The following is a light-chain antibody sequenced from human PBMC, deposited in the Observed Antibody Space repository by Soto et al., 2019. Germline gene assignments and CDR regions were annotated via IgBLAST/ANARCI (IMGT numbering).Light chain of an antibody. Sequence: EIVMTQSPATLSVSPGETTRLSCRVSQSINSDVAWYQQKPGQAPRLLIYGASNRATGIPDRFSGSGSGTDFTLTISRLEPEDFAVYYCQQYGSSGTFGQGTKVDIK. J-gene: IGKJ1*01. V-gene: IGKV3-20*01. CDR3: QQYGSSGT. CDR2: GAS. CDR1: QSINSD.